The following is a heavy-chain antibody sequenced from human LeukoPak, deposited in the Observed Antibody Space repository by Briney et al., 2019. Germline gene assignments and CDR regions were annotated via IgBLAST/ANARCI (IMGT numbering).Heavy chain of an antibody. CDR2: ISYDGSNK. CDR3: AKGLYCTNGVCRYAFDY. V-gene: IGHV3-30*18. J-gene: IGHJ4*02. D-gene: IGHD2-8*01. Sequence: PGGSLRLSCAASGFTFSSYGMHWVRQAPGKGLEWVAVISYDGSNKYYADSVKGRFTISRDNSKNTLYLQMNSLRAEDTAVYYCAKGLYCTNGVCRYAFDYWGQGTLVTVSS. CDR1: GFTFSSYG.